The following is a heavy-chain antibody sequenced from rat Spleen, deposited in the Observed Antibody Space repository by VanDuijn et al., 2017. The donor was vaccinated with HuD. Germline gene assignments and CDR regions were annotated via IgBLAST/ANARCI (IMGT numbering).Heavy chain of an antibody. J-gene: IGHJ2*01. V-gene: IGHV5-29*01. CDR1: GFTFSDYG. CDR3: ARHELSHFFDD. D-gene: IGHD1-3*01. CDR2: ISYGDSSGHSGT. Sequence: EVQLVESGGGLVQPGRSLKLSCAASGFTFSDYGMAWVRQAPTTGLEWVATISYGDSSGHSGTYYRDSVRGRFTISRDDAKSTLSLQMDSLRSEDTATYYCARHELSHFFDDWGQGVMVTVSS.